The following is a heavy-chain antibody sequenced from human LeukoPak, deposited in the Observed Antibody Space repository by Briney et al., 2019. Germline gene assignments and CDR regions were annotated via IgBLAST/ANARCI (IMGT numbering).Heavy chain of an antibody. CDR2: IYYSGST. Sequence: SETLSLTCTVSGGSIGRSSYYLGWIRQPPGKGLEWIGSIYYSGSTYYNPSLKSRVTISVDTSKNQFSLKPRSVTAADTAVYYCARQAEYYDSSGYLKLDPFDYWGQGTLVTVSS. V-gene: IGHV4-39*01. D-gene: IGHD3-22*01. CDR3: ARQAEYYDSSGYLKLDPFDY. J-gene: IGHJ4*02. CDR1: GGSIGRSSYY.